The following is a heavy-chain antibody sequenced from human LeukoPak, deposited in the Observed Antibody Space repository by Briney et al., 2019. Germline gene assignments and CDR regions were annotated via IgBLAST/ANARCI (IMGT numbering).Heavy chain of an antibody. CDR1: GFTFSSYA. D-gene: IGHD3-10*01. Sequence: QPGGSLRLSCAASGFTFSSYAMSWLRQAPGKGLEWVSSTSGSGGSTYYADSGKGRFTISRDNSKNTLYLQMNSLRAEDTSVYYCARACYGSGSYCKFDYWGQGTLVTVSS. CDR3: ARACYGSGSYCKFDY. CDR2: TSGSGGST. V-gene: IGHV3-23*01. J-gene: IGHJ4*02.